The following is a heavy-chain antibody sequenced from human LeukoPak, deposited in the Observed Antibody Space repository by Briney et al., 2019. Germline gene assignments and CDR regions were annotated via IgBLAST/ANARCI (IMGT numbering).Heavy chain of an antibody. CDR1: GGSISYYY. V-gene: IGHV4-59*01. D-gene: IGHD4-23*01. CDR2: IYYSGST. J-gene: IGHJ3*02. CDR3: ARITYGDNHFDI. Sequence: PSETLSLTCTVSGGSISYYYWSWIRQPPGKELEWIGYIYYSGSTNYNPSLKSRVTISVDTSKNQFSLKLNSVTAADTAVYYCARITYGDNHFDIWGQGTMVTVSS.